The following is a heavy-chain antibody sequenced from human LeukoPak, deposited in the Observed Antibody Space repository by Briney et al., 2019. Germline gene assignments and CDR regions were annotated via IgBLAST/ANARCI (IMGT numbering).Heavy chain of an antibody. J-gene: IGHJ5*02. D-gene: IGHD6-6*01. CDR2: IYSGGST. V-gene: IGHV3-66*01. Sequence: PGGSLRLSCAASGFTVSSNYMCWVRQAPGKGLEWVSVIYSGGSTDYADSVKGRFTISRDNSKNTLYLQMHSLRAEDTAVYYCAREDYSSSSGNWFDPWGQGTLVTASS. CDR3: AREDYSSSSGNWFDP. CDR1: GFTVSSNY.